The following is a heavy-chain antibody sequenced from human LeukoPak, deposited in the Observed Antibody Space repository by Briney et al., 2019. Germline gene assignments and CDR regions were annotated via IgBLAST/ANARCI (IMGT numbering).Heavy chain of an antibody. CDR3: ARGRKSSSCLGVGYYYYMDV. D-gene: IGHD6-6*01. J-gene: IGHJ6*03. V-gene: IGHV4-34*01. CDR1: GWSFSGYY. CDR2: INHSGST. Sequence: SETLSLTCAVYGWSFSGYYWSWIRQPPGKGLEWLGEINHSGSTNYNPSHKSRVTISVVTSRNQFSLKMSSVTAADKAVYYCARGRKSSSCLGVGYYYYMDVWGKGTTVTVSS.